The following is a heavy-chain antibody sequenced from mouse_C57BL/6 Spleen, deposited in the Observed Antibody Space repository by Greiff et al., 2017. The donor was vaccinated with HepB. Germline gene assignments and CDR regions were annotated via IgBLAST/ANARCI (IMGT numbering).Heavy chain of an antibody. V-gene: IGHV1-19*01. CDR3: AREGGIYDGYYGYFDV. J-gene: IGHJ1*03. D-gene: IGHD2-3*01. CDR2: INPYNGGT. Sequence: VQLKQSGPVLVKPGASVKMSCKASGYTFTDYYMNWVKQSHGKSLEWIGVINPYNGGTSYNQKFKGKATLTVDKSSSTAYMELNSLTSEDSAVYYCAREGGIYDGYYGYFDVWGTGTTVTVSS. CDR1: GYTFTDYY.